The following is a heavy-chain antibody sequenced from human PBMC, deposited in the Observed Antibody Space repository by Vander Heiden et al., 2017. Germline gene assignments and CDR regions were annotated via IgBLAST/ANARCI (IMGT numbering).Heavy chain of an antibody. V-gene: IGHV1-18*01. CDR2: ISVYNGNT. Sequence: QVHLLQSGAEVKKPGASVKVSCKASGYTFTSYGISWVRQAPGQGLEWMGWISVYNGNTNYAQKVQGRVTMTTDTSTSTAYMELRRLRSDETAVYYCARLSDYFYDSSGYYAGGNFDYWGQGTLVTVPS. CDR1: GYTFTSYG. D-gene: IGHD3-22*01. CDR3: ARLSDYFYDSSGYYAGGNFDY. J-gene: IGHJ4*02.